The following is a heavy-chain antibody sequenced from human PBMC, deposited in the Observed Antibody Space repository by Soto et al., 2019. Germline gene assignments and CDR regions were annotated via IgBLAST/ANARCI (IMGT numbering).Heavy chain of an antibody. CDR3: ARDFPMATDKYY. D-gene: IGHD3-10*01. Sequence: GGSLRLSCAASGFTFSSYSMNWVRQAPGKGLEWVSSISSSSSYIYYADSVKGRFTISRDNAKNSLYLQMNSLRAEDTAVYYCARDFPMATDKYYWGQGTLVTVSS. V-gene: IGHV3-21*01. J-gene: IGHJ4*02. CDR1: GFTFSSYS. CDR2: ISSSSSYI.